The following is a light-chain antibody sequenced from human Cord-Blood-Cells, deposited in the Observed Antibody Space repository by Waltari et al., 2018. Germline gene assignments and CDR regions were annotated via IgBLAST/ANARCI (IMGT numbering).Light chain of an antibody. CDR2: DVS. CDR1: SSDVGGYNY. Sequence: QSALTQPASVSGSPGQSITISCTGTSSDVGGYNYVSWYQQHPVKAPKLMIYDVSNRPSGVSNRFSGSKSGNTASLTISALQAEDEADYYCSSYTSSSTYVFGTGTKVTVL. V-gene: IGLV2-14*01. CDR3: SSYTSSSTYV. J-gene: IGLJ1*01.